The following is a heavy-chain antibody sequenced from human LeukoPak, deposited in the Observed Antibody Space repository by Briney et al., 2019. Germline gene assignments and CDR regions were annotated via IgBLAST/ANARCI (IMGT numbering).Heavy chain of an antibody. CDR2: INTNTGNP. CDR1: GGTFSSYT. J-gene: IGHJ6*02. CDR3: ARAHLYCSSTSCYLHYYYGMDV. Sequence: ASVKVSCKASGGTFSSYTINWVRQAPGQGLEWMGWINTNTGNPTYAQGFTGRSVFSLDTSVSTAYLQISSLKAEDTAVYYCARAHLYCSSTSCYLHYYYGMDVWGQGTTVTVSS. D-gene: IGHD2-2*01. V-gene: IGHV7-4-1*02.